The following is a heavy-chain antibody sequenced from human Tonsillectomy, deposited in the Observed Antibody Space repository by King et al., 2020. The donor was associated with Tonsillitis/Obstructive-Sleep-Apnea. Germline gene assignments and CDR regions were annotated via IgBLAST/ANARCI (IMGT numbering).Heavy chain of an antibody. V-gene: IGHV4-34*01. D-gene: IGHD2-2*01. J-gene: IGHJ3*02. CDR3: ASAGPNYFYLSQLLHDAFAI. Sequence: VQLQQWGAGLLKPSETLSLTCAVYGGSFSGYYWSWIRQPPGKGLEWIGEINHSGSTNYNPSLKSRVTISVDTSKNQFSLKLSSVTAADTAVYYCASAGPNYFYLSQLLHDAFAIWGQGTMVTVSS. CDR2: INHSGST. CDR1: GGSFSGYY.